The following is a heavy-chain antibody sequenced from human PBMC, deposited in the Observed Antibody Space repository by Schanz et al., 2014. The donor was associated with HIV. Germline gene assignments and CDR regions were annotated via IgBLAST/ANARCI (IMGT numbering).Heavy chain of an antibody. CDR2: INPNSGGT. D-gene: IGHD3-22*01. CDR3: ARLHSSAYYFLDSGYFDY. Sequence: QVQLMQSGAEVKEPGASVKVSCKASGYTFSGHYLHWVRQAPGQGLEWMGWINPNSGGTNYAQKFQGRVTMTRDTSTSTVYMQLSSLRSEDTAVYYCARLHSSAYYFLDSGYFDYWGQGTLVTVSS. V-gene: IGHV1-2*02. CDR1: GYTFSGHY. J-gene: IGHJ4*02.